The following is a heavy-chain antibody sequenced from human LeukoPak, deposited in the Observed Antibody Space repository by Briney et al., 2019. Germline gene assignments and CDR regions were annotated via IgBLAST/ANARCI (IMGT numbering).Heavy chain of an antibody. CDR2: IYPGDSDT. CDR3: ARLVSGVGNWFDP. Sequence: ESLKISCKGSGYSFTSYWIGWVRQMPGKGLEWMGIIYPGDSDTRYSPSFQGQVTISADKSISTAYLQWGSLKASDTAMYYCARLVSGVGNWFDPWGQGTLVTVSS. V-gene: IGHV5-51*01. D-gene: IGHD1-26*01. CDR1: GYSFTSYW. J-gene: IGHJ5*02.